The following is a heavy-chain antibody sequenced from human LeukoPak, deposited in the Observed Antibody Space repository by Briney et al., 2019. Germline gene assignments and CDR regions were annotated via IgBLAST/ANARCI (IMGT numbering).Heavy chain of an antibody. CDR3: ARDTHSSSRYSYYYYMDV. CDR1: GGSISSYY. CDR2: IYYSGST. J-gene: IGHJ6*03. Sequence: NPSETLSLTCTVSGGSISSYYWSWIRQPPGKGLEWIGYIYYSGSTNYNPSLKSRVTISLDTSKNQFSLKLSSVTAADTAVYYCARDTHSSSRYSYYYYMDVWGKGTTVTVSS. D-gene: IGHD2-15*01. V-gene: IGHV4-59*01.